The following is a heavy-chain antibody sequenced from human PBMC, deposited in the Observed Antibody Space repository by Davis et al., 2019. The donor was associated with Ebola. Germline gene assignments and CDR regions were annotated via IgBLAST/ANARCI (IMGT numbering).Heavy chain of an antibody. CDR3: ARDLGGYYDFWSGYYDGGYGMDV. D-gene: IGHD3-3*01. V-gene: IGHV3-7*01. Sequence: GGSLRLSCAASGFTFSSYWMSWVRQAPGKGLEWVANIKQDGSENYYVDSVKRRFTISRDNAKNSLYLQMNSLRAEDTAVYYCARDLGGYYDFWSGYYDGGYGMDVWGQGTTVTVSS. CDR1: GFTFSSYW. CDR2: IKQDGSEN. J-gene: IGHJ6*02.